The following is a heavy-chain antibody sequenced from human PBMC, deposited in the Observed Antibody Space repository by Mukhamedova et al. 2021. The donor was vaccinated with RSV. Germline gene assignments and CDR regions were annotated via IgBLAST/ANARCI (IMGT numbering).Heavy chain of an antibody. CDR2: KGKNYAT. D-gene: IGHD4-17*01. V-gene: IGHV3-73*01. Sequence: KGKNYATEYGASVKGRFTISRDDSKNTAYLQMNSLETEDTVLYYCTSSTMNDYDLFDSWGQGTLVTVSS. J-gene: IGHJ4*02. CDR3: TSSTMNDYDLFDS.